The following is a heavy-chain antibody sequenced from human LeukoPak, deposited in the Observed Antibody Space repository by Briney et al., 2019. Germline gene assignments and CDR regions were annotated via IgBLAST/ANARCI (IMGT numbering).Heavy chain of an antibody. D-gene: IGHD3-22*01. CDR3: ARDLLYYDSSGYSD. CDR2: ISSSSSYI. CDR1: GFTFSSYS. Sequence: GGSLRLSCAASGFTFSSYSMNWVRQAPGKGLEWVSSISSSSSYIYYADSVKGRFTISRDNAKNSLYLQMNSLRAEDTAVYYCARDLLYYDSSGYSDWGQGTLVTVPS. V-gene: IGHV3-21*01. J-gene: IGHJ4*02.